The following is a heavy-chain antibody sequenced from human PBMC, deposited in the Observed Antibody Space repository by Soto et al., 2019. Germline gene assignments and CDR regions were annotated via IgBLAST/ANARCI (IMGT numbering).Heavy chain of an antibody. V-gene: IGHV3-21*01. Sequence: GGSLSLSCAASGLTFSSYSMNWVRQAPGKGLEWVSSISSSSSYIYYADSVKGRFTISRDNAKNSLYLQMNSLRAEDTAVYYCARDPPGDYYYYYGMDVWGQGTTVTVSS. J-gene: IGHJ6*02. CDR1: GLTFSSYS. CDR3: ARDPPGDYYYYYGMDV. CDR2: ISSSSSYI.